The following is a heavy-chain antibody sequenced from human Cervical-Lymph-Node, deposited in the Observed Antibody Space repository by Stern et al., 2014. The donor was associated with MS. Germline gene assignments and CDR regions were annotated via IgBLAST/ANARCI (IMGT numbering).Heavy chain of an antibody. CDR1: GDTFTASY. CDR3: AKDHYGSGKSYFDP. V-gene: IGHV1-2*02. Sequence: VQLVESGAEVRKPGASVKVACKASGDTFTASYIHWGRQAPGQGLELMGWINPKSGGTSYAQQFRGRVTMTRDSSITTVYMELSRLSSDDTAVYYCAKDHYGSGKSYFDPWGQGTLVTVSS. CDR2: INPKSGGT. D-gene: IGHD3-10*01. J-gene: IGHJ5*02.